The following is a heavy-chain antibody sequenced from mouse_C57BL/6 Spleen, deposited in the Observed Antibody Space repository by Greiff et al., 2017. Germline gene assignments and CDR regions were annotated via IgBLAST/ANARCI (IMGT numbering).Heavy chain of an antibody. CDR3: TSYYGSSYGWYFDV. J-gene: IGHJ1*03. V-gene: IGHV1-15*01. CDR2: IDPETGGT. CDR1: GYTFTDYE. D-gene: IGHD1-1*01. Sequence: VQLQQSGAELVRPGASVTLSCKASGYTFTDYEMHWVKQTPVHGLEWIGAIDPETGGTAYNQKFKGKAILTADKSSSTAYMELRSLPSEDSAVYYCTSYYGSSYGWYFDVWGTGTTVTVSS.